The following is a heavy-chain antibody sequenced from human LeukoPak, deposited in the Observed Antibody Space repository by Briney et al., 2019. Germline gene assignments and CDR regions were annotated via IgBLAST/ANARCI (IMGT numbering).Heavy chain of an antibody. CDR1: GFTFDDYG. D-gene: IGHD1-26*01. V-gene: IGHV3-20*04. J-gene: IGHJ4*02. Sequence: PGGSLRLSCVASGFTFDDYGISWVRQAPGKGLEWVSRIHWNRGSTRYVDSVKGRFTISRDNAKNSLYLQMNSLRAEDTAVYYCAKAGGSYWGDFDYWGQGTLVTVSS. CDR3: AKAGGSYWGDFDY. CDR2: IHWNRGST.